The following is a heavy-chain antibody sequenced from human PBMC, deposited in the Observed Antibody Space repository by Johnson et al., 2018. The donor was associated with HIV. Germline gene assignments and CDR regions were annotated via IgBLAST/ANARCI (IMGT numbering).Heavy chain of an antibody. CDR1: GFTFSSNA. V-gene: IGHV3-30*07. J-gene: IGHJ3*01. D-gene: IGHD2-21*01. CDR2: ISYDGSNK. Sequence: QVQLVESGGGVVQPGRSLRLSCAASGFTFSSNAMHWVRQAPGKGLEWVAVISYDGSNKNYADSVKGRFTISRDNAKNSLYLQMDSLRAEDTAVYYGGGEGGSGGGGWCLDALDFWGQGTTVTVSS. CDR3: GGEGGSGGGGWCLDALDF.